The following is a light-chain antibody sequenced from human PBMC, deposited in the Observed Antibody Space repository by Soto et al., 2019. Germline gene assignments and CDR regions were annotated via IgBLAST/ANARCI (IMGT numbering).Light chain of an antibody. CDR1: SGDIGDYNY. V-gene: IGLV2-8*01. J-gene: IGLJ3*02. CDR2: EVS. Sequence: QSALTQPPSASGSPGQSVTISCTGASGDIGDYNYVSWYQQHPGSAPKLLIYEVSKRPSGVPDRFSGSKSGKTASLTVSGLQAEDEAEYFCSSYAGSNNGVFGEGTKLTVL. CDR3: SSYAGSNNGV.